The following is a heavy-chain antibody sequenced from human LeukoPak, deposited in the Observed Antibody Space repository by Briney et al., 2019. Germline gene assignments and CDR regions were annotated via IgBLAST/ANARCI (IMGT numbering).Heavy chain of an antibody. CDR1: GFTFSSYA. J-gene: IGHJ4*02. CDR2: ISGSGGST. Sequence: PGGSLRLSCAASGFTFSSYAMSWVRQAPGEGLEWVSAISGSGGSTYYADSVKGRFTISRDNSKNTLYLQMNSLRAEDTAVYYCAKAPIVVPAAYFDYWGQGTLVTVSS. V-gene: IGHV3-23*01. CDR3: AKAPIVVPAAYFDY. D-gene: IGHD2-2*01.